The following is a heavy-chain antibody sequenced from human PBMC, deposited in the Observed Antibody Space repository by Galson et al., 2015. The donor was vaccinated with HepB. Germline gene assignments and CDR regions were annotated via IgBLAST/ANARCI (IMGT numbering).Heavy chain of an antibody. CDR1: GFTFSSYG. J-gene: IGHJ6*03. D-gene: IGHD2-2*01. CDR2: IWYDGSNK. Sequence: SLRLSCAASGFTFSSYGMHWVRQAPGKGLEWVAVIWYDGSNKYYADSVKGRFTISRDNSKNTLYLQMNSLRAEDTAVYYCARAVPAARGKGYYMDVWGKGTTVTVSS. CDR3: ARAVPAARGKGYYMDV. V-gene: IGHV3-33*01.